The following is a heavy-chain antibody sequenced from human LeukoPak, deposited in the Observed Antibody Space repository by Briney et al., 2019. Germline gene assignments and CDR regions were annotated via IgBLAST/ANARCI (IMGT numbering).Heavy chain of an antibody. CDR2: ISWNSGSI. V-gene: IGHV3-9*01. CDR1: GFTFDDYA. D-gene: IGHD6-19*01. Sequence: PGGSLRLSCAASGFTFDDYAMHWVRQAPGKGLEWVSGISWNSGSIGYADSVKGRFTISRDNAKNSLYLQMNSLRAEDTALYYCAKGYSSGWYVGYFDYWGQGTTVTVSS. CDR3: AKGYSSGWYVGYFDY. J-gene: IGHJ4*03.